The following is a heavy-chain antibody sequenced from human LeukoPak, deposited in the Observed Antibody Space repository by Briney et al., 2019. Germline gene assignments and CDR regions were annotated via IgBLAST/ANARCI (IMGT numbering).Heavy chain of an antibody. J-gene: IGHJ4*02. V-gene: IGHV3-21*01. CDR3: VRGDSREL. CDR2: IGRSSIDK. CDR1: GFRFSNHA. D-gene: IGHD3-22*01. Sequence: PGGSLRLSCVASGFRFSNHAMNWVRQAPGKGLEWVSSIGRSSIDKYYADSVRGRFTISRDNAKNSLYVQMSSLRAEDTAVYYCVRGDSRELWGQGTLVTVSS.